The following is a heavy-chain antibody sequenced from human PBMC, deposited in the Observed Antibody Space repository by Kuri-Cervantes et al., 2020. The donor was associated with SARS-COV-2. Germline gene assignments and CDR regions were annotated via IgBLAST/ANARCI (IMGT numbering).Heavy chain of an antibody. CDR1: GFSFSSYA. CDR2: ISGSGTGA. CDR3: AKDPTADTEYYYAMDV. D-gene: IGHD1-1*01. Sequence: GESLKISCAASGFSFSSYAMSWVRQAPGKGLEWVSVISGSGTGAYYADSVKGRFTFSRDNSKNTLYLQMNSLRAEDTAVYFCAKDPTADTEYYYAMDVWGQGTTVTVSS. J-gene: IGHJ6*02. V-gene: IGHV3-23*01.